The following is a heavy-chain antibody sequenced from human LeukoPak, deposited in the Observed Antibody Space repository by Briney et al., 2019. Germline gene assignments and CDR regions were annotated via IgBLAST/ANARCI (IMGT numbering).Heavy chain of an antibody. CDR1: GGSISPYY. J-gene: IGHJ4*02. Sequence: SETLSLTCTVSGGSISPYYWSWIRQPPGKGLEWLGYIYYSGNTDYNPSLKSRVAISVDTSKNQFSLRLSSVSAADTAVYYCARSTGSTMFIDYWGQGTLVTVSS. V-gene: IGHV4-59*01. CDR3: ARSTGSTMFIDY. CDR2: IYYSGNT. D-gene: IGHD3-10*02.